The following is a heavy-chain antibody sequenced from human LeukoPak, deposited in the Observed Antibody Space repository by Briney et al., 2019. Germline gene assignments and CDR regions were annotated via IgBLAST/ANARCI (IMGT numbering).Heavy chain of an antibody. CDR1: GSSFASYW. V-gene: IGHV5-51*01. Sequence: GASLQISCKGSGSSFASYWIGWVRQLPGKGLEWMGIIYPGDSDTRYSPSFQGQVTISADKSISTAYLQWSSLKASDTAMYYCARHPPYDSSGYPNWFDPWGQGTLVTVSS. CDR2: IYPGDSDT. J-gene: IGHJ5*02. CDR3: ARHPPYDSSGYPNWFDP. D-gene: IGHD3-22*01.